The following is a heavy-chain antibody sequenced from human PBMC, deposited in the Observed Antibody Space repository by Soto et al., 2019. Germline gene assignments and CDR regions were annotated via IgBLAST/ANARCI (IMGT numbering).Heavy chain of an antibody. CDR1: GASIRYGGFS. Sequence: SETLSLTCTVSGASIRYGGFSWSWIRQSPGKGLEWIGYISHLESTYFHPSFKSRLTMSIDRTRNQFSLKLSSVTAADMAVYYCARGGGYDSFDYWGQGVLVTVSS. CDR2: ISHLEST. CDR3: ARGGGYDSFDY. V-gene: IGHV4-30-2*06. D-gene: IGHD5-12*01. J-gene: IGHJ4*02.